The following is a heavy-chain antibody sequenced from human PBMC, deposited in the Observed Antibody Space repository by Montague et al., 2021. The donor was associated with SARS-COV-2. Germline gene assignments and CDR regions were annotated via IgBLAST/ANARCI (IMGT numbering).Heavy chain of an antibody. CDR1: GFSLSSSGMS. CDR3: ARIVSLFVPGDIPQMDNFGLDV. V-gene: IGHV2-70*11. Sequence: PALVKPTQTLTLTCNFSGFSLSSSGMSVTWIRQPPGKALEWLARIDWDNDKHYSTSLKTRLTISKDTSKNQVVLTVTNVDPSDTATYYCARIVSLFVPGDIPQMDNFGLDVWGRGTTVIVSS. D-gene: IGHD2-2*01. CDR2: IDWDNDK. J-gene: IGHJ6*02.